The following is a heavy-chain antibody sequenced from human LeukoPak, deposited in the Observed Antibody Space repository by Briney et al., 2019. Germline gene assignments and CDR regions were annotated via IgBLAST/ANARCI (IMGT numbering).Heavy chain of an antibody. D-gene: IGHD2-2*01. CDR3: AREEHCSSTSWCHFDY. CDR2: IIPIFGTA. J-gene: IGHJ4*02. Sequence: ASVKVSCKASGGTFSSYAISWVRQAPGQGLEWMGGIIPIFGTANYAQKFQGRVTITADESTSTAYMELSSLRSEDTAVYYCAREEHCSSTSWCHFDYWGQGTLVTVSS. CDR1: GGTFSSYA. V-gene: IGHV1-69*13.